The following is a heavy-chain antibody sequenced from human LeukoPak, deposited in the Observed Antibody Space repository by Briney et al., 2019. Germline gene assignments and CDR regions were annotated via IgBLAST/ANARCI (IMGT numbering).Heavy chain of an antibody. Sequence: GGSLRLSCAASGFTFSSYAMSWFRQGPGKGLEWVSAISASDGSTYYADSVKGRFTISRDSSKNTLYLQMNSLRAEDTAEYYCAKTSGYDFFYFDCWGQGTLVTVSS. D-gene: IGHD5-12*01. CDR3: AKTSGYDFFYFDC. J-gene: IGHJ4*02. CDR2: ISASDGST. V-gene: IGHV3-23*01. CDR1: GFTFSSYA.